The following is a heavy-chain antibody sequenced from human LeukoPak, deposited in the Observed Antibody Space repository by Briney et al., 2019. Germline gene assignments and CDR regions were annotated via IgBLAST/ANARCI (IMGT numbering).Heavy chain of an antibody. CDR1: GGSISSYY. D-gene: IGHD3-9*01. CDR2: IYYSGST. J-gene: IGHJ3*02. V-gene: IGHV4-59*01. Sequence: SETLSLTCTVSGGSISSYYWSWIRQPPGKGVEWIGYIYYSGSTNYTPSLKSRVPISVDTSKNQFSLKLSSVTAADTAVYYCARETGDAFDIWGQGTMVTVSS. CDR3: ARETGDAFDI.